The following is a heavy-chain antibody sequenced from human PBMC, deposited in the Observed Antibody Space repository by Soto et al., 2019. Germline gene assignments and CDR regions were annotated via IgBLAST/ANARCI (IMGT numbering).Heavy chain of an antibody. D-gene: IGHD5-18*01. CDR2: ISGYNGNT. Sequence: ASVKVSCKASGYAFTNYGFSWVRQAPGQGLEWMGWISGYNGNTNYAERLQGRVTMTTDTSTSTAYMELKSLRPEDTAFYYCAKGPWGSTAMVTPLNYWGQGTMVTVSS. CDR3: AKGPWGSTAMVTPLNY. CDR1: GYAFTNYG. V-gene: IGHV1-18*01. J-gene: IGHJ4*02.